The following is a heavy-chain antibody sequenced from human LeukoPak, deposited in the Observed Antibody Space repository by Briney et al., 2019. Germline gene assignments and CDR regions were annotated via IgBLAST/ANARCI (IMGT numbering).Heavy chain of an antibody. Sequence: ASVKVSCKASGGTFSSYAISWVRQAPGQGLEWMGRIIPILGIANYAQKFQGRVTITAGKSTSTAYMELSSLRSEDTAVYYCARGGSGTIHGYYFDYWGQGTLVTVSS. J-gene: IGHJ4*02. V-gene: IGHV1-69*04. D-gene: IGHD1-1*01. CDR3: ARGGSGTIHGYYFDY. CDR2: IIPILGIA. CDR1: GGTFSSYA.